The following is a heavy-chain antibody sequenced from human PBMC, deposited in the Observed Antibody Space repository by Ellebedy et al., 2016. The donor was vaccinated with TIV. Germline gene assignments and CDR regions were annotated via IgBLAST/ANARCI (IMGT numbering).Heavy chain of an antibody. J-gene: IGHJ4*02. CDR2: IFYSGTT. V-gene: IGHV4-59*08. D-gene: IGHD2-21*02. Sequence: MPGGSLRLSCTVSGGSMSTYYWNWIRQPPGKGLEWLGYIFYSGTTSYHPSLRSRVTISLDTSNNQFSLQLSSVTAADTAVYYCARLAGCGLDCYTFDYWGQGNLVTVSS. CDR1: GGSMSTYY. CDR3: ARLAGCGLDCYTFDY.